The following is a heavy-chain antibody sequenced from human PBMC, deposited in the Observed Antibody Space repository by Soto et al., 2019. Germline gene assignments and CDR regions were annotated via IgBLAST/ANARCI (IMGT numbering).Heavy chain of an antibody. Sequence: EVQLVESGGGLVQPGGSLRLSCAASGFTFSNYWMHWVRQAPGKGLVWVSRINSDGSTTSHADSVKGRFTISRDNAKNTMYLPMNSLSAEDTAVYYCARLPGYSTGWTPFHFWGQGTQVTVSS. CDR1: GFTFSNYW. CDR2: INSDGSTT. V-gene: IGHV3-74*01. D-gene: IGHD6-19*01. J-gene: IGHJ4*02. CDR3: ARLPGYSTGWTPFHF.